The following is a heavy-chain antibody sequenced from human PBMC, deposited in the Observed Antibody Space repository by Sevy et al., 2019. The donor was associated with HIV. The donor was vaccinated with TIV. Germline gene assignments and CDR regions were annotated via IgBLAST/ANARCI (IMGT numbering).Heavy chain of an antibody. CDR3: ARGAPHIVVVPTAKSMDV. CDR2: ISYDGSNK. J-gene: IGHJ6*02. V-gene: IGHV3-30*04. CDR1: GFTFSSYA. D-gene: IGHD2-2*01. Sequence: GGSLRLSCAASGFTFSSYAMHWVRQAPGKGLEWVAVISYDGSNKYYADSVKGRFTISRDNSKNTLYLQMNSLRAEDTAVYYCARGAPHIVVVPTAKSMDVWGQGTTVTVSS.